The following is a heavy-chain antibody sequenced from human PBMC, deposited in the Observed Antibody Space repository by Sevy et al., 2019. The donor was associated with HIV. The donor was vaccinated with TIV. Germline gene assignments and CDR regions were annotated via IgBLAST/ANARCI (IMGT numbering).Heavy chain of an antibody. CDR3: AREDFGGGDGWETVAGSVGYFDY. J-gene: IGHJ4*02. Sequence: GGSLRLSCAASGFTFSSYEMNWVRQAPGKGLEWVSYISSSGSTIYYADSVKGRFTISRDNAKNSLYLQMNSLRAEDTAVYYCAREDFGGGDGWETVAGSVGYFDYWGQGTVVTVSS. D-gene: IGHD6-19*01. V-gene: IGHV3-48*03. CDR2: ISSSGSTI. CDR1: GFTFSSYE.